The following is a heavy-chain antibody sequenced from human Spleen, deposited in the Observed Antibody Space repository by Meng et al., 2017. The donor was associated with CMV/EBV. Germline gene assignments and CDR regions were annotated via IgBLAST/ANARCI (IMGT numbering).Heavy chain of an antibody. J-gene: IGHJ4*02. CDR1: GFTFDDYA. CDR2: LSWNSDRI. Sequence: SLKISCAASGFTFDDYAMHWVRQAPGKGLEWVSGLSWNSDRIRYADSVKGRFTISRDNAKNSLYLQMNSLRAEDTAVYYCAKAFSASWYREYYDYWGQGTLVTVSS. D-gene: IGHD6-13*01. CDR3: AKAFSASWYREYYDY. V-gene: IGHV3-9*01.